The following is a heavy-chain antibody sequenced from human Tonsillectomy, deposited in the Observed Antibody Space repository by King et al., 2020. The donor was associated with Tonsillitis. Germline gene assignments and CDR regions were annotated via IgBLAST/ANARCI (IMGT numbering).Heavy chain of an antibody. CDR1: GFTFRSYG. D-gene: IGHD6-19*01. V-gene: IGHV3-33*05. CDR3: ARERLYSSDWGIDY. J-gene: IGHJ4*02. Sequence: VQLVESGGGVVQPGRSLRLSCAASGFTFRSYGMHWVRQAPGKGLEWVAVISYDGSNKNYADSVKGRFTISRDNSNNTLYLQMNSLRAEDTAVYYCARERLYSSDWGIDYWGQGTLVTVSS. CDR2: ISYDGSNK.